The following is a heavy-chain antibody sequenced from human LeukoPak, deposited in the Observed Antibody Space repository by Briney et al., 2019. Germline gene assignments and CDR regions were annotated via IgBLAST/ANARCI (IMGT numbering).Heavy chain of an antibody. CDR2: ISGSGGST. V-gene: IGHV3-23*01. CDR3: AKDGPYYDILTGSSIDY. Sequence: GGSLRLSCAASGFTFSDYYMSWVRQAPGKGLEWVSAISGSGGSTYYADSVKGRFTISRDNSKNTLYLQMNSLRAEDTAVYYCAKDGPYYDILTGSSIDYWGQGTLVTVSS. D-gene: IGHD3-9*01. CDR1: GFTFSDYY. J-gene: IGHJ4*02.